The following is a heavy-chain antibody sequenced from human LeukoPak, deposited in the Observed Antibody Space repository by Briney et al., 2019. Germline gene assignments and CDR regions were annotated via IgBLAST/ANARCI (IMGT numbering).Heavy chain of an antibody. D-gene: IGHD1-26*01. CDR3: ARDRSGSYWGY. J-gene: IGHJ4*02. CDR1: GGSFSGYY. Sequence: SETLSLTCAVYGGSFSGYYWSWIRQPPGKGLEWIGEINHSGSTNYNPSLKSRVSISVDTSKNQFSLQLSSVTAADTAVYYCARDRSGSYWGYWGQGTLVTVYS. CDR2: INHSGST. V-gene: IGHV4-34*01.